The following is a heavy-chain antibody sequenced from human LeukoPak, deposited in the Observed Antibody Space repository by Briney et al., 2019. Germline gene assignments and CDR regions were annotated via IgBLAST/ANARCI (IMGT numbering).Heavy chain of an antibody. CDR2: IIPVFGTA. V-gene: IGHV1-69*05. D-gene: IGHD3-22*01. CDR1: GGTFSSYA. Sequence: SVKVSCKASGGTFSSYAISWVRQAPGQGLEWMGRIIPVFGTANYAQKFQGRVTITTDESTSTAYMELSSLRSEDTAVYYCARDQGYYYDSSGHFYFDYWGQGTLVTVSS. J-gene: IGHJ4*02. CDR3: ARDQGYYYDSSGHFYFDY.